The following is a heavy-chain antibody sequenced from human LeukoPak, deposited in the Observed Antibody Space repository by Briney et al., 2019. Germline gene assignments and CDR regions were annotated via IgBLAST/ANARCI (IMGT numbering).Heavy chain of an antibody. V-gene: IGHV3-53*01. CDR1: GFSFSDNS. CDR3: ARRAGAYSHPYDY. D-gene: IGHD4/OR15-4a*01. Sequence: GGSLRLSCTVSGFSFSDNSMSWVRQAPGKGLEWVSFIYSGTTHYSDSVKGRFTISRDNSKNTLYLQMNSLRAEDTAVYYCARRAGAYSHPYDYWGQGTLVTVSS. CDR2: IYSGTT. J-gene: IGHJ4*02.